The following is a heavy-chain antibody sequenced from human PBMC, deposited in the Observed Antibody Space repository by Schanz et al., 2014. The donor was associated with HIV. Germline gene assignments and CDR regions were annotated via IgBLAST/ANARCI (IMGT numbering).Heavy chain of an antibody. V-gene: IGHV1-18*01. CDR3: ARDLRVVPAASDNWFDP. CDR2: INPSSGGT. Sequence: QVQLVQSGAEVKKPGASVKVSCEASGYTFSDYDINWVRQATGQGLEWMGWINPSSGGTNYAQKLQGRITMTTDTSTSTAYMELRNLRSDDTAVYYCARDLRVVPAASDNWFDPWGQGTLVTVSS. CDR1: GYTFSDYD. D-gene: IGHD2-2*01. J-gene: IGHJ5*02.